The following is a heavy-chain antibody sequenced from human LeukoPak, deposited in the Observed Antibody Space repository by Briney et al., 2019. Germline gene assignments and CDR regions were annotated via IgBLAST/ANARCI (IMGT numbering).Heavy chain of an antibody. CDR2: MRQDGSRR. CDR1: GFTFNDYW. V-gene: IGHV3-7*01. J-gene: IGHJ4*02. D-gene: IGHD6-6*01. CDR3: ARCAFDYISSSGEWMGDY. Sequence: GGSLRLSCAASGFTFNDYWMTWFRQAPGKGLEWVANMRQDGSRRYYVDSVKGRFTISRDNAKNSLYLQMNNLRAEDTAVYYCARCAFDYISSSGEWMGDYRGQGTLVTVSS.